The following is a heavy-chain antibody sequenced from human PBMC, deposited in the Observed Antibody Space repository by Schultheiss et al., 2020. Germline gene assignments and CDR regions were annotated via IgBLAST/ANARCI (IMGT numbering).Heavy chain of an antibody. CDR1: GYSFTSYW. CDR2: IYPGDSDT. Sequence: GQSLKISCKGSGYSFTSYWIGWVRQVPGKGLEWMGIIYPGDSDTRYSASFQGQVTISADKSISTAYLQWSSLKASDTDMYYCARRGPGYSSSPAAFDIWGQGTMVTISS. D-gene: IGHD6-13*01. CDR3: ARRGPGYSSSPAAFDI. J-gene: IGHJ3*02. V-gene: IGHV5-51*01.